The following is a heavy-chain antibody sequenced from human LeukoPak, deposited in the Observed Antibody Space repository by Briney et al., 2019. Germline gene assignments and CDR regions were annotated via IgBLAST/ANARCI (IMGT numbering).Heavy chain of an antibody. CDR3: VIGYCSSTSCYAGD. CDR2: IIPIFGTA. Sequence: GASVKVSCKASGGTFSSYAISWVRQAPGQGLEWMGGIIPIFGTANYAQKFQGRVTITTDESTSTAYMELSSLRSEDTAVYYCVIGYCSSTSCYAGDWGQGTLVTVSS. J-gene: IGHJ4*02. CDR1: GGTFSSYA. V-gene: IGHV1-69*05. D-gene: IGHD2-2*01.